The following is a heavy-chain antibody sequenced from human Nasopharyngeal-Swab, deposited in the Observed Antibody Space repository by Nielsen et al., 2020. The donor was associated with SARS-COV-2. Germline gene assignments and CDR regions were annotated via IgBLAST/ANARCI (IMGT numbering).Heavy chain of an antibody. D-gene: IGHD3-10*01. CDR3: ARSPRWGSGIQDY. Sequence: PVKVSRKASGGTLRNHAIHWVRQAPGQGLEWMGGIIPIFGTANYAQKFQGRVTITADESTSTAYMELSSLRSEDTAVYYCARSPRWGSGIQDYWGQGTLVTVSS. V-gene: IGHV1-69*13. J-gene: IGHJ4*02. CDR1: GGTLRNHA. CDR2: IIPIFGTA.